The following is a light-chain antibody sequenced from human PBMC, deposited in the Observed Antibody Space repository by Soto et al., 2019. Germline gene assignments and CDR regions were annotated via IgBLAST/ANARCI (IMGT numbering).Light chain of an antibody. CDR3: QQYHHWPPP. CDR1: QSVSSD. J-gene: IGKJ3*01. CDR2: GAS. V-gene: IGKV3-15*01. Sequence: EIVLTQSPATLSVSPGQRATLSCRASQSVSSDLAWYQQKPGQAPRLLIYGASTRAAGIPARFSGSGSGTEFTLTISSLQSEDFAVYYCQQYHHWPPPFGPGTKVDIK.